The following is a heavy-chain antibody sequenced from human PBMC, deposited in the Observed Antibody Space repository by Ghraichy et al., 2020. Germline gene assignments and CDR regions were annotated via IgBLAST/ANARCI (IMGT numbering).Heavy chain of an antibody. CDR3: AIRGSWYNELDY. CDR1: GFTFSSYA. J-gene: IGHJ4*02. CDR2: ISGSGGST. V-gene: IGHV3-23*01. Sequence: GGSLRLSCAASGFTFSSYAMSWVRQAPGKGLEWVSAISGSGGSTYYADSVKGRFTISRDNSKNTLYLQMNSLRAEDTAVYYCAIRGSWYNELDYWGQGTLVTVSS. D-gene: IGHD6-13*01.